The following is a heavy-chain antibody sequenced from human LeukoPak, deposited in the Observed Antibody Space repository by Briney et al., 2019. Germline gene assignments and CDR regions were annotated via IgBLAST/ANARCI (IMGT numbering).Heavy chain of an antibody. V-gene: IGHV2-5*01. CDR2: IYWNDDK. CDR3: AHRHKKSGSAYDF. D-gene: IGHD6-25*01. Sequence: SGPTLVNPTQTLTVTCTFSGVSLYTSGEGGGWIRQPPGKALEWLALIYWNDDKRYTPSLRTRLTLHKHTSKNQVVLTMTNMNPVDTATYHCAHRHKKSGSAYDFWGQGTLVPVSS. CDR1: GVSLYTSGEG. J-gene: IGHJ4*02.